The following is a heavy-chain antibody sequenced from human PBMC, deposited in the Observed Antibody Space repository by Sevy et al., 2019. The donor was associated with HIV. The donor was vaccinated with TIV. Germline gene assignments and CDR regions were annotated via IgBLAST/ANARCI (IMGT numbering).Heavy chain of an antibody. J-gene: IGHJ4*02. CDR2: FDPDKGKT. CDR3: XXLNPWGL. V-gene: IGHV1-24*01. Sequence: ASVKVSCKVSGHDLTELSMQWVRQAPGKGPEWMGGFDPDKGKTVYAQKFQGRVTVTEDISRDTVSMQLRSLKSEDTXXXXXXXLNPWGLWGQGTQVTVSS. CDR1: GHDLTELS. D-gene: IGHD3-16*01.